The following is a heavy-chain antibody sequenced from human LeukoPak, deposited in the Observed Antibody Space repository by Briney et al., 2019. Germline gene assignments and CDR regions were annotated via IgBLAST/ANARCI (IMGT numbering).Heavy chain of an antibody. CDR2: IKQDGSTK. Sequence: GGSLRLSCTASGFTFSSYWMSWVRQAPGKGLEWVANIKQDGSTKYYVDSVKGRFTISRDNAKNSLYLQMNSLRAEDTAVYYCARWGLTALTFDYWGQGTLVTVSS. J-gene: IGHJ4*02. D-gene: IGHD4/OR15-4a*01. CDR3: ARWGLTALTFDY. CDR1: GFTFSSYW. V-gene: IGHV3-7*01.